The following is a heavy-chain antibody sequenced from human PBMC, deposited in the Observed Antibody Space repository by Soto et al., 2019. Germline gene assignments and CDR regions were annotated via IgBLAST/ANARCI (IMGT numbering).Heavy chain of an antibody. D-gene: IGHD3-22*01. CDR3: TREEDYHDNTGSSNKYFHH. J-gene: IGHJ1*01. CDR2: INHSGST. CDR1: GGSFSGYY. Sequence: SETLSLTCAVYGGSFSGYYWTWIRQPPGTGLEWIGEINHSGSTNYNPSLKSRVTISVDTSKNQFSLKLTSVTAADTAIYYCTREEDYHDNTGSSNKYFHHWGQGTLVTVSS. V-gene: IGHV4-34*01.